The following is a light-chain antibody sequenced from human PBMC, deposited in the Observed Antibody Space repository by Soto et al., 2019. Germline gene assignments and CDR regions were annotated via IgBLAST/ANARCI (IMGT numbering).Light chain of an antibody. Sequence: EIVMTQSPATLSVSPGERATLSCRASQNIDNKLVWYQQKPGQVPRLLIYDASTRATGIPARFSGSGSGTEFTLTISSLQSEDFALYYCQQYDYWPRTFGQGTKVDSK. CDR2: DAS. CDR1: QNIDNK. V-gene: IGKV3-15*01. J-gene: IGKJ1*01. CDR3: QQYDYWPRT.